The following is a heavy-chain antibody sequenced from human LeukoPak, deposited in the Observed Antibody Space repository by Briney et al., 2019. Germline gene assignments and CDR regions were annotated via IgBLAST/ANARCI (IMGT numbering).Heavy chain of an antibody. Sequence: VASVKVSCKASGYTFTSYDINWLRQATGQGLEWMGWMNPNSGNTGYAQKFQGRVTMTRNTSISTAHMELSSLRSEDTAVYYCARAEYGSGSYGDYYYYYMDVWGKGTTVTISS. D-gene: IGHD3-10*01. V-gene: IGHV1-8*01. CDR1: GYTFTSYD. CDR2: MNPNSGNT. J-gene: IGHJ6*03. CDR3: ARAEYGSGSYGDYYYYYMDV.